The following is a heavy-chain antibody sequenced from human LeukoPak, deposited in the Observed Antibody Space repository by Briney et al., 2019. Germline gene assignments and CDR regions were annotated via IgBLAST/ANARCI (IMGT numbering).Heavy chain of an antibody. J-gene: IGHJ4*02. V-gene: IGHV1-3*03. CDR2: INAGNGNT. D-gene: IGHD2-8*01. CDR3: ARDRYCTNGVCSGEFDY. Sequence: ASVKVSCKASGYTFTSYAMHWVRQAPGQRLEWMGRINAGNGNTKYSQEFQGRVTITRDTSAGTAYMELSSLRSEDMAVYYCARDRYCTNGVCSGEFDYWGQGTLVTVSS. CDR1: GYTFTSYA.